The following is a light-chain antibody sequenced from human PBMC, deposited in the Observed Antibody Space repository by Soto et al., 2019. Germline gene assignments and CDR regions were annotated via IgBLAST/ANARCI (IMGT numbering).Light chain of an antibody. CDR2: AAS. V-gene: IGKV1-9*01. CDR1: QGISSY. Sequence: DIQLTQSPSFLSASVGDRVTITCRASQGISSYLAWYQQKPGKAPKLLIYAASTLQSGVPSRFSGSGSGTDITLNISSLQPEDFATYYGQQLNSYPYTFGQGTKLEIK. CDR3: QQLNSYPYT. J-gene: IGKJ2*01.